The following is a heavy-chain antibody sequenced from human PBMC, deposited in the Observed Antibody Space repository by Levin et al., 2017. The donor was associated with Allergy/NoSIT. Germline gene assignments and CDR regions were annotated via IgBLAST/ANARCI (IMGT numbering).Heavy chain of an antibody. CDR2: IYYSGST. CDR1: GGSISSYY. J-gene: IGHJ4*02. CDR3: ARDSTAAGISTNFDY. Sequence: SETLSLTCTVSGGSISSYYWSWIRQPPGKGLEWIGYIYYSGSTNYNPSLKSRVTISVDTSKNQFSLKLSSVTAADTAVYYCARDSTAAGISTNFDYWGQGTLVTVSS. V-gene: IGHV4-59*01. D-gene: IGHD6-13*01.